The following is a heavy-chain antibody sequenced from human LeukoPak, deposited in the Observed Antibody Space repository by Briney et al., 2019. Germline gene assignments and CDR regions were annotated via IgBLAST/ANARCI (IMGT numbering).Heavy chain of an antibody. V-gene: IGHV3-21*01. CDR3: ARDWIPGFDYYGSGSGLGY. J-gene: IGHJ4*02. CDR1: GFTLSAHG. CDR2: ISSSSIYI. Sequence: GGSLRLSCAASGFTLSAHGMNWVRQAPGKGLEWVSSISSSSIYIYDGDSVKGRFTISRDNAWNSLYLQMNSLRAEDTAVYYCARDWIPGFDYYGSGSGLGYWGQGTLVTVSS. D-gene: IGHD3-10*01.